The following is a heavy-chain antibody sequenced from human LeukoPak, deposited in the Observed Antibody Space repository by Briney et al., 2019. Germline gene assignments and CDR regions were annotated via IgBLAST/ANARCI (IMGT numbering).Heavy chain of an antibody. Sequence: ASVKVSCKASGYTVTDYYFHWLRQAPGQGLEWMGWINPKTGGTKFLQKFQGRVTMTRDTSISTAYMELSSLRSEDTAVYYCAREPDSSGWYGLDYWGQGTLVTVSS. CDR2: INPKTGGT. J-gene: IGHJ4*02. CDR1: GYTVTDYY. V-gene: IGHV1-2*02. CDR3: AREPDSSGWYGLDY. D-gene: IGHD6-19*01.